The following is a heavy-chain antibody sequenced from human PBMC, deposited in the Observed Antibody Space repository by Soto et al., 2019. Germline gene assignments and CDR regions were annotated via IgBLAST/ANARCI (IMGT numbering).Heavy chain of an antibody. CDR3: AKDAVPYNGKWDWFDP. V-gene: IGHV3-23*01. Sequence: DVQLLESGGGLVQPGGSRRPSCAASGFPFVAYAMTWVRQAPGRGREGVSSIGGVGTDRYYADSVKGRFTISRDNSKNTLFLQMSSLRSDDTAVYYCAKDAVPYNGKWDWFDPWGQGTLVTVSS. D-gene: IGHD1-20*01. CDR2: IGGVGTDR. CDR1: GFPFVAYA. J-gene: IGHJ5*02.